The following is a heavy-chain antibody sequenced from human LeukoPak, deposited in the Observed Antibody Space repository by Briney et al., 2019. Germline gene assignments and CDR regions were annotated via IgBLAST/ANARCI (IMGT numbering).Heavy chain of an antibody. CDR3: AKLGFLEWLSADY. J-gene: IGHJ4*02. Sequence: PGRSLRLSCAASGFTFRSYGMHWVRQAPGKGLEWVAFIHFDGSNKHYADSVKGRFTISRDNSKNTLYLQMNSLRAEDTAVYYCAKLGFLEWLSADYWGQGTLVTVSS. V-gene: IGHV3-30*02. CDR1: GFTFRSYG. D-gene: IGHD3-3*02. CDR2: IHFDGSNK.